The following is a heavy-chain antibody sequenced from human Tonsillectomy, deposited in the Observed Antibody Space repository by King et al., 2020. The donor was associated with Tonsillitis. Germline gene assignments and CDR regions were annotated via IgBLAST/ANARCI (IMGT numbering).Heavy chain of an antibody. V-gene: IGHV3-30*18. Sequence: VQLVESGGGVVQPGRSLRLSCTASGFTFSRYGMYWVRQAPGKGLEWVAVMSYDGSKKNYADSVKGRFTVSRDNSKNTLYLQMSSLRAEDTAVYYCAKDYYYDSSGYGYWGQGTLVTVSS. CDR3: AKDYYYDSSGYGY. CDR1: GFTFSRYG. J-gene: IGHJ4*02. D-gene: IGHD3-22*01. CDR2: MSYDGSKK.